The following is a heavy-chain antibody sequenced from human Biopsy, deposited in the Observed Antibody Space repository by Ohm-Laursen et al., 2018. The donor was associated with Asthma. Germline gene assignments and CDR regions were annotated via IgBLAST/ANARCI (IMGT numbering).Heavy chain of an antibody. CDR3: AKPLNTYNFYAYDV. CDR2: TTWNSGSR. J-gene: IGHJ6*02. D-gene: IGHD5/OR15-5a*01. CDR1: GFNFDDFA. V-gene: IGHV3-9*01. Sequence: SLRLSCSASGFNFDDFAMHWVRQAPGKGLEWVAATTWNSGSRVYAVSVKGRFTISRDNAQNSLYLHMSGLKPEDTAVYYCAKPLNTYNFYAYDVWGQGTTVVVSS.